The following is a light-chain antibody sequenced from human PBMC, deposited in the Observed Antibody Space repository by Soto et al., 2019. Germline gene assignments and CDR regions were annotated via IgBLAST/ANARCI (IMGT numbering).Light chain of an antibody. CDR2: GAS. J-gene: IGKJ2*01. Sequence: ENVLTQSPGTLSLSPGERATLSCRASQSVSSSYLTWYQQKPGQAPRLLIYGASSRATDIPDRFSGSGSVTDVTFTISGLEPEDFAVYYWQQYDSSPVTFGQGTKLEIK. CDR1: QSVSSSY. V-gene: IGKV3-20*01. CDR3: QQYDSSPVT.